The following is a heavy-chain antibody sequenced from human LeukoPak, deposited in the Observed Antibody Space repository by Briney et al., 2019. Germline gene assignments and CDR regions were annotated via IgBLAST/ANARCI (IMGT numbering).Heavy chain of an antibody. CDR2: IIPIFGTA. J-gene: IGHJ4*02. V-gene: IGHV1-69*05. CDR3: ANDRGEYDFWSGYYINNFDY. D-gene: IGHD3-3*01. Sequence: GASVKVSCKASGGTFSSYAISWVRQAPGQGLEWMGGIIPIFGTANYAQKFQGRVTITTDESTSTAYMELSSLRSEDTAVYYCANDRGEYDFWSGYYINNFDYWGQGTLVTVSS. CDR1: GGTFSSYA.